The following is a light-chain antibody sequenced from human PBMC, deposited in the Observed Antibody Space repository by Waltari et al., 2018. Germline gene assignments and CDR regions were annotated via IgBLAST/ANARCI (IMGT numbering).Light chain of an antibody. V-gene: IGKV1-39*01. J-gene: IGKJ1*01. CDR1: QRVSGY. CDR3: QQTYSNFRT. CDR2: AAS. Sequence: DIQMTQSPSSLPVSVGDSVTITCRTSQRVSGYLNWYQQKPGQAPKLLIYAASSLQSGVPSRFSGSGFGTDFTLTINGLQPEDFAVYYCQQTYSNFRTFGQGTKVDVK.